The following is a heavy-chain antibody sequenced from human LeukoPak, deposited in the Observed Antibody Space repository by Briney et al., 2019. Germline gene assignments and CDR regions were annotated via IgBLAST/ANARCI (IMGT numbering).Heavy chain of an antibody. CDR2: ISYDGSNR. CDR1: GFIFSNFD. V-gene: IGHV3-30*03. J-gene: IGHJ4*02. D-gene: IGHD1-14*01. Sequence: QSGGSLRLSCAASGFIFSNFDMHWIRQAPGKGLEWVAVISYDGSNRYYADSVKGRFTISRDNSKSTLYLQVDSLRAEDTAAYYCASNTGDWGQGTLVTVSS. CDR3: ASNTGD.